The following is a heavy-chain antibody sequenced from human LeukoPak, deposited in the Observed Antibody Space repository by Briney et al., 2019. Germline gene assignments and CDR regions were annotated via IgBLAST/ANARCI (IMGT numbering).Heavy chain of an antibody. Sequence: SETLSLTCAVYGGSFSGYYWSWIRQPPGKGLEWIGEINHSGSTNYNPSLKSRVTISVDTSKNQFSLRLSSVTAADTAVYYCARRYSSGWSDYFDYWGQGTLVTVSS. J-gene: IGHJ4*02. CDR2: INHSGST. D-gene: IGHD6-19*01. CDR1: GGSFSGYY. V-gene: IGHV4-34*01. CDR3: ARRYSSGWSDYFDY.